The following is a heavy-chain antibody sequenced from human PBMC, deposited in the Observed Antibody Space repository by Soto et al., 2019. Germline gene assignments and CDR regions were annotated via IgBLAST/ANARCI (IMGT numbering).Heavy chain of an antibody. CDR2: IIPIFGTA. CDR1: GGTFSSYA. V-gene: IGHV1-69*13. Sequence: ASVKVSCKASGGTFSSYAISWVRQAPGQGLEWMGGIIPIFGTANYAQMFQGRVTITADESTSTAYMELSSLRSEDTAVYYCARSYSSSWLVIAVAGFDYWGQGTLVTVSS. D-gene: IGHD6-13*01. J-gene: IGHJ4*02. CDR3: ARSYSSSWLVIAVAGFDY.